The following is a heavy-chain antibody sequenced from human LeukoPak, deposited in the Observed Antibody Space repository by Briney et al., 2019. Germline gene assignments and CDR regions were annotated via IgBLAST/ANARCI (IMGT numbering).Heavy chain of an antibody. CDR1: GFTFSSYA. CDR3: AKARGRADGKFDY. D-gene: IGHD1-14*01. Sequence: GGSLRLSCAASGFTFSSYAMSWVRQAPGKGLEWVSAISGSGGSTYYADSVKGRFTISRDNSKSTLYLQMNSLRAEDTAVYYCAKARGRADGKFDYWGQGTLVTVSS. J-gene: IGHJ4*02. CDR2: ISGSGGST. V-gene: IGHV3-23*01.